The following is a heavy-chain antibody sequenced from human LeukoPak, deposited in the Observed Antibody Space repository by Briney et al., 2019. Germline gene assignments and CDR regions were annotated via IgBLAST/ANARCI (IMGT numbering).Heavy chain of an antibody. CDR2: ISWNGGVV. CDR1: GFSLDDYA. V-gene: IGHV3-9*01. Sequence: GGSLRLSCVASGFSLDDYAMHWVRQAPGKGLEWVSYISWNGGVVGYADSVKGRFTISKDNSENSLFLQMNSLRPEDTALYYCSRGSASPYWGQGTLVTVSS. D-gene: IGHD1-26*01. J-gene: IGHJ4*02. CDR3: SRGSASPY.